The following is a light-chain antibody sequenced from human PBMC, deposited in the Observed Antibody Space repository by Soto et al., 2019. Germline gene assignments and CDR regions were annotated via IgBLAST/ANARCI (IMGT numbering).Light chain of an antibody. CDR1: SSNIGSNT. Sequence: QSVLTQPPSASGTPGQRVSISCSGSSSNIGSNTVSWYQQLPGTAPKLLIYNNNQRPPGVPDRFSDSKSGTSASLAISGLQSEDEADYYCAAWDDSLNGPVFGGGTQLTVL. J-gene: IGLJ2*01. CDR2: NNN. V-gene: IGLV1-44*01. CDR3: AAWDDSLNGPV.